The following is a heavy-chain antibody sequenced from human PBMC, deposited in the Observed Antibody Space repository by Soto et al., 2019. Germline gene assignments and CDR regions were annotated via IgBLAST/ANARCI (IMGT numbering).Heavy chain of an antibody. Sequence: SXTLSLTCAVGDESFSVYYWTWIRQPPGKGLEWLGEINHAGSTNYNPSLKSRVTMSVDTSKSQFSLKLTSVNVADTAVYYCARDSTRRGACDIWGQGTRVTVSS. J-gene: IGHJ3*02. CDR3: ARDSTRRGACDI. V-gene: IGHV4-34*01. CDR2: INHAGST. D-gene: IGHD2-2*01. CDR1: DESFSVYY.